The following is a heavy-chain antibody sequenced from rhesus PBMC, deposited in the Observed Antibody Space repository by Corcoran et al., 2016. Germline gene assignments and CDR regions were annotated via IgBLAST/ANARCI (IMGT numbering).Heavy chain of an antibody. CDR3: ARGPYNSGGYNDAFDF. V-gene: IGHV4-169*01. CDR2: IYGSGSST. J-gene: IGHJ3*01. CDR1: GGSISSSY. Sequence: QLQLQESGPGLVKPSETLSVTCAVSGGSISSSYWSWIRPAPGKGLEWIGYIYGSGSSTNYNPSLKSRVTLSVDTSKNQLSLKLSAVTTADTAVYYCARGPYNSGGYNDAFDFWGQGLRVTVSS. D-gene: IGHD1-44*02.